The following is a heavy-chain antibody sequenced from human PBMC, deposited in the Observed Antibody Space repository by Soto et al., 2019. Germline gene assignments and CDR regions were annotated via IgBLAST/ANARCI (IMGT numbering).Heavy chain of an antibody. J-gene: IGHJ3*01. CDR2: ISYDGDHI. CDR1: GFTFSSLS. CDR3: ASADNGPFDV. D-gene: IGHD4-17*01. Sequence: QPXGSLRLTCADSGFTFSSLSMHWVRQAPGKGPEWVAVISYDGDHISYADSVKGRFTISRANSENTLYLQMDSLRIEDTAMYYCASADNGPFDVWGQGTMVTVSS. V-gene: IGHV3-30*03.